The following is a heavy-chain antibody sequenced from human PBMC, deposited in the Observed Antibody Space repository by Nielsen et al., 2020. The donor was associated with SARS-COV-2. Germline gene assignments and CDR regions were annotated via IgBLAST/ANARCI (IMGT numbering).Heavy chain of an antibody. D-gene: IGHD3-10*01. CDR1: GYTFSSHG. Sequence: ASVKVSCKASGYTFSSHGISWVRQAPGQGLEWMGWINTDKGNTNYVQKLQGRITLTTDTSTSTAYMELRSLRSDDTAVYYCARNGVRGVPNAFDIWGQGTMVTVSS. CDR2: INTDKGNT. J-gene: IGHJ3*02. CDR3: ARNGVRGVPNAFDI. V-gene: IGHV1-18*01.